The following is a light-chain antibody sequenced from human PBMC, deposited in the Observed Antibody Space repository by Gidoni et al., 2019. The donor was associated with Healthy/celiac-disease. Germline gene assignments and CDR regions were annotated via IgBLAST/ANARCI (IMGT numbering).Light chain of an antibody. J-gene: IGKJ2*04. CDR3: QQYYSTPRS. Sequence: DIQMTHSPSSLSASVEDRVTITCRASQSISSYLNWYQQKPGKAPKLLIYAASSLQSGVPSRFSGSGAGTDFTLTISSLQPEDVATYYCQQYYSTPRSFGQGTKLEIK. CDR2: AAS. V-gene: IGKV1-39*01. CDR1: QSISSY.